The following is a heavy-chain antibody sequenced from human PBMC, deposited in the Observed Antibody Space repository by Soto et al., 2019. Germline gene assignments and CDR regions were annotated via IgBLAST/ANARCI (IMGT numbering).Heavy chain of an antibody. J-gene: IGHJ4*02. V-gene: IGHV3-23*01. Sequence: GGSLRLSCTASGFTFSSHAMRWVRQAPGKGLEWVSAISGSGGSTYYADSVKGRFTISRDNSKNTLFLQMNSLRAEDTAVYYCARRGSSSYFDYWGQGTLVTVSS. CDR3: ARRGSSSYFDY. CDR2: ISGSGGST. D-gene: IGHD6-13*01. CDR1: GFTFSSHA.